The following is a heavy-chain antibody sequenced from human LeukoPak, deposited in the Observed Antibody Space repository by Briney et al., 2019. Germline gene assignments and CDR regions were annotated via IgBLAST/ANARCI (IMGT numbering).Heavy chain of an antibody. CDR2: IKQDGSEK. CDR1: GFTFSSYW. J-gene: IGHJ4*02. D-gene: IGHD4-17*01. CDR3: AREQYDYGAPFDY. Sequence: QAGGSLRLSCEVSGFTFSSYWMSWVRQAPGKGLEWVANIKQDGSEKYYVDSVKGRFTISRDNAKNSLYLQMNSLRAEDTAVYYCAREQYDYGAPFDYWGQGTLVTVSS. V-gene: IGHV3-7*03.